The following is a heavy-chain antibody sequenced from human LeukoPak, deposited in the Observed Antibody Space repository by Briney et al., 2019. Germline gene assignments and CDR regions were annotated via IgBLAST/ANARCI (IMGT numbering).Heavy chain of an antibody. D-gene: IGHD3-22*01. CDR1: GDSVSSNSAA. J-gene: IGHJ3*02. Sequence: PSQTLSLTCAISGDSVSSNSAAWNWIRQSPSRGLKWLGRTYYRSKWYNDYAVSVKSRITINPDTSKNQFSLQLNSVTPEDTAVYYCAREGSSKYYYDSSGYYCGFACAFDIWGQGTMVTVSS. CDR2: TYYRSKWYN. CDR3: AREGSSKYYYDSSGYYCGFACAFDI. V-gene: IGHV6-1*01.